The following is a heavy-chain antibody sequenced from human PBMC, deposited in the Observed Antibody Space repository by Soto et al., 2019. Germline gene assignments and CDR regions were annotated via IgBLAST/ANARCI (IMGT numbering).Heavy chain of an antibody. CDR2: INPSGGST. J-gene: IGHJ6*02. CDR1: GYTFTSYY. CDR3: ARDHTELGSGYARYYGMDV. D-gene: IGHD5-12*01. Sequence: QVQLVQSGAEVKKPGASVKVSCKASGYTFTSYYMHWVRQAPGQGLEWMGIINPSGGSTSYAQKFQGRVTMTRDTSTSTVYMELSSLRSEDTAVYYCARDHTELGSGYARYYGMDVWGQGTTVTVSS. V-gene: IGHV1-46*01.